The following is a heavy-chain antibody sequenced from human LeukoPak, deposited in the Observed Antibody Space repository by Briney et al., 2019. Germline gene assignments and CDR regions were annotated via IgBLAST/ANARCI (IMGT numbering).Heavy chain of an antibody. D-gene: IGHD1-1*01. Sequence: GESLKISCKASGYTFTNFCIGWVRQMPGKGLELMGIIYPSDSHTRYSTSFQGQVTISADKSISTACLQWSSLKTSDTAMYYCATHTARLSFDPWGQGTLVTVSP. CDR2: IYPSDSHT. V-gene: IGHV5-51*01. CDR3: ATHTARLSFDP. J-gene: IGHJ5*02. CDR1: GYTFTNFC.